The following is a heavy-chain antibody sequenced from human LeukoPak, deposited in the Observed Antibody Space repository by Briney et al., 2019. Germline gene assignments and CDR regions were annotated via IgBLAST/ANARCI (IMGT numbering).Heavy chain of an antibody. D-gene: IGHD1-1*01. CDR2: IYHSGST. CDR1: GGSISSGGYS. V-gene: IGHV4-30-2*01. J-gene: IGHJ1*01. CDR3: ARANSEDDEYFQH. Sequence: SQTLSLTCAVSGGSISSGGYSWSWIRQPPGKGLEWIGYIYHSGSTYYNPSLKSRVTISVDRPKNQFSLKLSSVTAADTAVYYCARANSEDDEYFQHWGQGTLVTVSS.